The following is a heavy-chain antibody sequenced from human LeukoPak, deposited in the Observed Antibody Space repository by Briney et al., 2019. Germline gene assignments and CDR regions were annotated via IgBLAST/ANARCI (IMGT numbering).Heavy chain of an antibody. CDR3: ARAPTVVTPNFDY. D-gene: IGHD4-23*01. V-gene: IGHV3-30*19. CDR2: ISYDGSNK. J-gene: IGHJ4*02. CDR1: GFTFSSYG. Sequence: PGGSLRLSCAASGFTFSSYGMHWVRQAPGKGLEWVAVISYDGSNKYYADSVKGRFTISRDNSKNTLYLQMNSLRAEDTAVYYCARAPTVVTPNFDYWGQGALVTVSS.